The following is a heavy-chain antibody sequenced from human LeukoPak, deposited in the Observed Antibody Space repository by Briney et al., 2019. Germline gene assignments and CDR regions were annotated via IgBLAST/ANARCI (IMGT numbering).Heavy chain of an antibody. Sequence: GASVKVSCKASGYTFTSYYMHWVRQAPGQGLEWMGMINPSGGSTSYAQKFQGRVTMTRDMSTSTVYMELSSLRSEDTAVYYCARASGGQNWFDPWGQGTLVTVSS. V-gene: IGHV1-46*01. D-gene: IGHD1-26*01. J-gene: IGHJ5*02. CDR3: ARASGGQNWFDP. CDR2: INPSGGST. CDR1: GYTFTSYY.